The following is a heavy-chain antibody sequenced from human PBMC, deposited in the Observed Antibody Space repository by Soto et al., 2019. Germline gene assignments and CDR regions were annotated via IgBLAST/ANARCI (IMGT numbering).Heavy chain of an antibody. V-gene: IGHV4-39*01. J-gene: IGHJ5*02. CDR2: IYYSGST. Sequence: SETLSLTCTVSGGSISSSSYYWGWIRQPPGKGLEWIGSIYYSGSTYYNPSLKSRVTISVDTSKNQFSLKLSSVTAADTAVYYCARLVHSAGNWFDPWGQGTLVTVS. D-gene: IGHD2-2*01. CDR3: ARLVHSAGNWFDP. CDR1: GGSISSSSYY.